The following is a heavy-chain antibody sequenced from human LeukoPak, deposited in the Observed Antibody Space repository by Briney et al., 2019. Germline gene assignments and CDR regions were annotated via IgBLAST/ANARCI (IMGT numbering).Heavy chain of an antibody. CDR3: ARVPYYYDSSGYSGYFDY. V-gene: IGHV1-69*04. D-gene: IGHD3-22*01. CDR2: IIPILGIA. Sequence: SVKVSCKASGGTFSSYAISWVRQAPGQGLEWMGRIIPILGIANYAQKFQGRVTITADKSTSTAYMELSSLRSEDTAVYYCARVPYYYDSSGYSGYFDYWGQGTLVSVSS. CDR1: GGTFSSYA. J-gene: IGHJ4*02.